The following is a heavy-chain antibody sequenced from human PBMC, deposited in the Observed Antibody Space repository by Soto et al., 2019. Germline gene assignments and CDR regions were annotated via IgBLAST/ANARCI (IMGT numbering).Heavy chain of an antibody. Sequence: SETLSLTCIVSLYSVNTNYYWGCVRQSPGKGREWLGHVYRTGSTSYNPSVGRRISISIDTAKNQFSLKMTSVSAADTAVYYCVRVGIEGLQGSQYYYGIDTWGQGATVTVSS. CDR2: VYRTGST. J-gene: IGHJ6*02. D-gene: IGHD1-26*01. V-gene: IGHV4-38-2*02. CDR1: LYSVNTNYY. CDR3: VRVGIEGLQGSQYYYGIDT.